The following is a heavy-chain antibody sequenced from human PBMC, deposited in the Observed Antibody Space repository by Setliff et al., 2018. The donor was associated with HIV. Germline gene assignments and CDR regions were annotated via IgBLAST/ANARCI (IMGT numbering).Heavy chain of an antibody. J-gene: IGHJ5*02. V-gene: IGHV1-2*02. D-gene: IGHD6-6*01. CDR1: GYTFAGYH. CDR2: LNPSSGGT. CDR3: ARDLGYSSSSGWFDP. Sequence: ASVKVSCKTSGYTFAGYHMHWVRQAPGQGLEWMGWLNPSSGGTDYAQKFQGRVTMTRDTSINTAYMELNSLRSDDTAVYYCARDLGYSSSSGWFDPWGQGTLVTVSS.